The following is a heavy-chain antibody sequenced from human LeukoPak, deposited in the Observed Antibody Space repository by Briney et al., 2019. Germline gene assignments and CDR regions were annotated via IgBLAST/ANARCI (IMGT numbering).Heavy chain of an antibody. Sequence: PGGSLRLSCAASGFTVSSNYMSWVRQAPGKGLEWVSAISGSGGSTYYADSVKGRFTISRDNSKNTLYLQMNSLRAEDTAVYYCAKTPYYDFWSGYYTDYWGQGTLVTVSS. J-gene: IGHJ4*02. CDR1: GFTVSSNY. D-gene: IGHD3-3*01. CDR2: ISGSGGST. CDR3: AKTPYYDFWSGYYTDY. V-gene: IGHV3-23*01.